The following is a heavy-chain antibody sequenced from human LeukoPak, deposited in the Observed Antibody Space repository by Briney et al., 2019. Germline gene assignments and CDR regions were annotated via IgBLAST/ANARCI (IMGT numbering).Heavy chain of an antibody. J-gene: IGHJ4*02. V-gene: IGHV3-23*01. D-gene: IGHD2-15*01. CDR1: GFTFSNYA. CDR2: ISASGRNR. CDR3: VRDFSCSGGSCPLFDK. Sequence: GGSLRLSCAASGFTFSNYAMTWVRQAPGKGLELVSVISASGRNRDYADSVKGRFTISRDNAENTLSLLMNRLRAEDTAIYYCVRDFSCSGGSCPLFDKWGQGTLVTVSS.